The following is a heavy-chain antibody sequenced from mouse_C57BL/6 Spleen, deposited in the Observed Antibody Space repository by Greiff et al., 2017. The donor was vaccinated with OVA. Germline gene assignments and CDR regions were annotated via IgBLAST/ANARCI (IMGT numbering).Heavy chain of an antibody. V-gene: IGHV14-1*01. CDR1: GFNIKDYY. D-gene: IGHD2-4*01. CDR2: IDPEDGDT. CDR3: TTMIGAWFAY. Sequence: EVQLQESGAELVRPGASVKLSCTASGFNIKDYYMHWVKQRPEQGLEWIGRIDPEDGDTEYAPKFQGKATMTADTSSNPAYLQLSSLTAEDTAVYYCTTMIGAWFAYWGQGTLVTVSA. J-gene: IGHJ3*01.